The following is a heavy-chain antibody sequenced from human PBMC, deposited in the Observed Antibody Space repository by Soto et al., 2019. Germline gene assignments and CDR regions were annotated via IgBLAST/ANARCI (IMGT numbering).Heavy chain of an antibody. V-gene: IGHV3-74*01. Sequence: EVQLVECGGGIVQPGGSLRLSCAASGFTFSSYWMHWVRQAPGKGLVWVSRINSDESRTSYADSAKGRFTISRDNAKNTVYLQMNSLRAEDTAVYYCARGDGDYYDGNGYLGRHWAQGTLVTVSS. CDR3: ARGDGDYYDGNGYLGRH. D-gene: IGHD3-22*01. CDR2: INSDESRT. J-gene: IGHJ4*02. CDR1: GFTFSSYW.